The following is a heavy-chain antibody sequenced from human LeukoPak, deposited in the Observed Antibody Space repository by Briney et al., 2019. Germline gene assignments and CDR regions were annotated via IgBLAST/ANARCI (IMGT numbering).Heavy chain of an antibody. CDR1: GFTFSSYA. Sequence: GGSLRLSCAASGFTFSSYAMSWVRQAPGKGLEWVSSITNSGGSTYFADSVKGRFTISRDNSKNTLYLQMNSLRAEDTAVYYCAVVERGIAAAGTVDYWGQGTLVTVSS. CDR2: ITNSGGST. CDR3: AVVERGIAAAGTVDY. D-gene: IGHD6-13*01. J-gene: IGHJ4*02. V-gene: IGHV3-23*01.